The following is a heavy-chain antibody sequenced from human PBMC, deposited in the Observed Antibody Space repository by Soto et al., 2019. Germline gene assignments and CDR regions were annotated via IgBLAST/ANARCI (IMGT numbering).Heavy chain of an antibody. J-gene: IGHJ4*02. Sequence: GESLKISCKATGYSFTNYWIGWVRQMPGKGLEWMGTIYPGDSDTRYGPAFEGQVTISADKSITTAYLQWSSLKASDTAMYYCARHHPGYGSGSGLDYWGQGTLVTVSS. D-gene: IGHD3-10*01. CDR1: GYSFTNYW. V-gene: IGHV5-51*01. CDR3: ARHHPGYGSGSGLDY. CDR2: IYPGDSDT.